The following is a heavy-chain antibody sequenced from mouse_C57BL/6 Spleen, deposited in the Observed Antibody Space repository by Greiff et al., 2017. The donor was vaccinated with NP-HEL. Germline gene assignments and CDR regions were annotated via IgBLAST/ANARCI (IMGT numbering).Heavy chain of an antibody. V-gene: IGHV3-6*01. CDR1: GYSITSGYY. CDR3: ARAYSNYGNYFDY. CDR2: ISYDGSN. J-gene: IGHJ2*01. Sequence: EVKLMESGPGLVKPSQSLSLTCSVTGYSITSGYYWNWIRQFPGNKLEWMGYISYDGSNNYNPSLKNRISITRDTSKNQFFLKLNSVTTEDTATYYCARAYSNYGNYFDYWGQGTTLTVSS. D-gene: IGHD2-5*01.